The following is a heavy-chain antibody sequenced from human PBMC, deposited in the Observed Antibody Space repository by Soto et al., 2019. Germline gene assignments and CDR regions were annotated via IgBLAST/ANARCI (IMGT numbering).Heavy chain of an antibody. CDR2: IYPGDSDT. CDR3: ASSSIPARNVMSSYYYYYGMDV. CDR1: GYSFTSYW. Sequence: PXESLKVSWKCSGYSFTSYWIGLVRQMPGKGLEWMGIIYPGDSDTRYSPSFQGQVTISADKSISTAYLQWSSLKASDTAMYYCASSSIPARNVMSSYYYYYGMDVWGQGTTVTVSS. J-gene: IGHJ6*02. D-gene: IGHD6-6*01. V-gene: IGHV5-51*01.